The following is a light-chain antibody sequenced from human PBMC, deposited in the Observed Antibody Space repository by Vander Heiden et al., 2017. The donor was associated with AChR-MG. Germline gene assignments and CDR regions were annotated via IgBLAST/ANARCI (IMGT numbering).Light chain of an antibody. J-gene: IGLJ2*01. CDR2: DDS. V-gene: IGLV3-21*03. Sequence: SYVLTPPPSVSVAPGKPARITCGGNKSGSKRWDWYQQKPGQAPVVVVYDDSDRPSGIPGRFSGSNSGNTATLTISRVEAGDEADYYCQVWDTSGDHVVFGGGTKLTVL. CDR1: KSGSKR. CDR3: QVWDTSGDHVV.